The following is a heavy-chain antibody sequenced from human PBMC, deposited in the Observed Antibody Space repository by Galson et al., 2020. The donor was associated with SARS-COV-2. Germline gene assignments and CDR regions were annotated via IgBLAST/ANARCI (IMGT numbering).Heavy chain of an antibody. J-gene: IGHJ4*02. D-gene: IGHD2-15*01. CDR2: IWYDGRTK. CDR3: AKAAEEYCSGGSCWGRYFDY. V-gene: IGHV3-33*06. Sequence: GESPKISCAAPGFPSSSHGMHWARQAPGKGLEWVADIWYDGRTKYNADSVKGRFTISRDNSKNTLYLQMNSLRAEDTAVYYCAKAAEEYCSGGSCWGRYFDYWGQGTLVTVSS. CDR1: GFPSSSHG.